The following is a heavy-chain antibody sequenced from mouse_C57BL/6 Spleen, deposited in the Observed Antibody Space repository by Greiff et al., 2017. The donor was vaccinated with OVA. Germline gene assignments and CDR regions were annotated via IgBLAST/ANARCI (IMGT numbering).Heavy chain of an antibody. CDR3: ARGTFYGSSYGGY. J-gene: IGHJ2*01. CDR1: GYTFTSYW. D-gene: IGHD1-1*01. V-gene: IGHV1-50*01. Sequence: VQLQQPGAELVKPGASVKLSCKASGYTFTSYWMQWVKQRPGQGLEWIGEIDPSDSYTNYNQKFKGKATLTVDTSSSTAYMQLSSLTSEDSAVYYGARGTFYGSSYGGYWGQGTTLTVSS. CDR2: IDPSDSYT.